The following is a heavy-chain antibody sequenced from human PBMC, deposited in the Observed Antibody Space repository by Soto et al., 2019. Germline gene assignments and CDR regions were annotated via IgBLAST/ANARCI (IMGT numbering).Heavy chain of an antibody. D-gene: IGHD6-6*01. Sequence: DXLSLSCDLDGGSFSCYFWNWIRQPPGKGLEWIGEINHFGSSNYNPSLKSRITISLDTSKNQFSLKLSSVTAADTAVYYCARGSYSSSSHIDYWGQGTLVTVS. CDR1: GGSFSCYF. V-gene: IGHV4-34*01. CDR2: INHFGSS. CDR3: ARGSYSSSSHIDY. J-gene: IGHJ4*02.